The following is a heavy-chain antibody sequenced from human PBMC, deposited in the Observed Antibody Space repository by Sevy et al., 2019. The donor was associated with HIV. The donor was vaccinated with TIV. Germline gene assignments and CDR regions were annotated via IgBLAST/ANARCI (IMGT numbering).Heavy chain of an antibody. Sequence: SETLSLTCTVSGGSISSYYWSWIRQPPGKGLEWIGYIYYSGSTNYNPSLKSRVTISVDTSKNQFSLKLSSVTAADTAVYYCARVSGGYCSSTSCYVYYYYYMDVWGKGTTVTVSS. V-gene: IGHV4-59*01. CDR3: ARVSGGYCSSTSCYVYYYYYMDV. CDR1: GGSISSYY. D-gene: IGHD2-2*03. CDR2: IYYSGST. J-gene: IGHJ6*03.